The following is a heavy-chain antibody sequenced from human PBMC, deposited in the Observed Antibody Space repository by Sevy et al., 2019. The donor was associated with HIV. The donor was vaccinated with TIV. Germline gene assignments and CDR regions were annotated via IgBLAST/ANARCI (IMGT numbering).Heavy chain of an antibody. Sequence: GGSLRLSCAASGFTFNSYWMSWVRQAPGKGLEWVANIKQDGSEKNYVDSVKGRFTISRDNSQNSLFLQMNTLRADDTAVYYCAREGSPYDTYYYYYGMDVWGQGTTVTVSS. CDR3: AREGSPYDTYYYYYGMDV. CDR1: GFTFNSYW. D-gene: IGHD5-12*01. CDR2: IKQDGSEK. J-gene: IGHJ6*02. V-gene: IGHV3-7*01.